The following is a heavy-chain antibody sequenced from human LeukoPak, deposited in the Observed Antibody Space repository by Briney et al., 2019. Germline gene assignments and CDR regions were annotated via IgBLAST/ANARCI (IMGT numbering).Heavy chain of an antibody. Sequence: GGSLRLSCAASGLTFPSYAFGWVRQAPGRGVQWVSGISGTGRDTFYSDSVKGRFIISRDNSKNTHYLQMSSLTAEDTAVYYCAKWGDFWTGLNNWYFELWGRGTLVTVSS. V-gene: IGHV3-23*01. D-gene: IGHD3/OR15-3a*01. J-gene: IGHJ2*01. CDR3: AKWGDFWTGLNNWYFEL. CDR2: ISGTGRDT. CDR1: GLTFPSYA.